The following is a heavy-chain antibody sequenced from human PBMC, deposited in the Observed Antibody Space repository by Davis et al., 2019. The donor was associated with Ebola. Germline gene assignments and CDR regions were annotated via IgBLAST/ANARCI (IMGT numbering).Heavy chain of an antibody. CDR1: GFTFSGSA. CDR3: TYTYSSGEDV. V-gene: IGHV3-73*01. D-gene: IGHD6-25*01. CDR2: IRSKANNYAT. Sequence: PSETLSLTCAASGFTFSGSAMHWVRQASGKGLEWVGRIRSKANNYATAYAASVKGRFTISRDDSKNTAYLQMNSLKTEDTAVYYCTYTYSSGEDVWGQGTTVTVSS. J-gene: IGHJ6*02.